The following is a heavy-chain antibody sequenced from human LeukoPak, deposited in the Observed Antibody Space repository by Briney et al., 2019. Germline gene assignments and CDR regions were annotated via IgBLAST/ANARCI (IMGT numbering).Heavy chain of an antibody. CDR2: VNSDGTDT. CDR1: GFSFSTYW. Sequence: GGSLRLSCATSGFSFSTYWMHWVRQAPGKGVVWVSRVNSDGTDTTYADSVKGRFTISRDNAKNTLYLQMNSLRAEDTAIYYCVRDGYNWVHFDYWGQGTLVIVSS. D-gene: IGHD5-24*01. CDR3: VRDGYNWVHFDY. J-gene: IGHJ4*02. V-gene: IGHV3-74*01.